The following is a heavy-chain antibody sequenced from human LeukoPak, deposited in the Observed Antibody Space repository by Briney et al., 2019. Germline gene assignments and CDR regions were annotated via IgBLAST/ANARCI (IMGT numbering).Heavy chain of an antibody. V-gene: IGHV3-11*01. Sequence: GGSLRLSCAASGFTFSDYYMSRIRQAPGKGLERVSYISSSGSTIYYADSVKGRLTISRDNAKNSLYLQMNSLRAEDTAVYYCARVLGRAGSWNFDYWGQGTLVTVSS. CDR3: ARVLGRAGSWNFDY. CDR1: GFTFSDYY. CDR2: ISSSGSTI. D-gene: IGHD6-13*01. J-gene: IGHJ4*02.